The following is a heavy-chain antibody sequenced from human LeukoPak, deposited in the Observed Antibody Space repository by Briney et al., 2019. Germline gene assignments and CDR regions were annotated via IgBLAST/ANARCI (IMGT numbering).Heavy chain of an antibody. V-gene: IGHV3-7*01. CDR2: LKQDGSEK. CDR1: GFTFISHW. J-gene: IGHJ6*03. D-gene: IGHD2-2*01. Sequence: GSLRLSFAASGFTFISHWMSWVRQAPGKGLEWVANLKQDGSEKYYVDSVKGRFTISRDNAKNSLYLQMNSLRAEDTAVYYCAREGSDIVVVPAYYYYYYYMDVWGKGTTVTISS. CDR3: AREGSDIVVVPAYYYYYYYMDV.